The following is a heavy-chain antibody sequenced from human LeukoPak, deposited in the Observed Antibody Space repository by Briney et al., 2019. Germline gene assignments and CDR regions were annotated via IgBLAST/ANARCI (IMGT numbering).Heavy chain of an antibody. J-gene: IGHJ4*02. D-gene: IGHD4-17*01. CDR3: ARGTPVTALFDY. V-gene: IGHV3-30*03. CDR1: ELTFSSYS. Sequence: GRSLRLSCAASELTFSSYSMHWVRQAPGKGLEWVAVISYDGSYTYYSDSVKGRFTISRDNSKNTLYLQMNNPTTDDTAVYFCARGTPVTALFDYWGQGTLVTVSS. CDR2: ISYDGSYT.